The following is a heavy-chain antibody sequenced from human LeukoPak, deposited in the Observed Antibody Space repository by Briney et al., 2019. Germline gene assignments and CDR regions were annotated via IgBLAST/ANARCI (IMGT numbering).Heavy chain of an antibody. CDR1: GGSISSYY. Sequence: SETLSLTCTVSGGSISSYYWSWVRQPPGKGLEWIGNIFYSGSTYYSPSLKSRVTISLDTSRNQFSLKLNSVTAADTAVYYCAKSNGYGLVDIWGQGTMVTVSS. D-gene: IGHD3-10*01. V-gene: IGHV4-59*12. CDR3: AKSNGYGLVDI. CDR2: IFYSGST. J-gene: IGHJ3*02.